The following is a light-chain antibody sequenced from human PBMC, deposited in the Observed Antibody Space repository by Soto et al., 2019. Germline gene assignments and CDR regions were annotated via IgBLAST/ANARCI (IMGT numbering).Light chain of an antibody. Sequence: QSALTQPRSVSASPGQSVTLSCTGSRSDVGVYNYVSWYQQHPGKAPKLMIYDVSKRPSGVPGRFSGSKSGNTASLTISGLQAEDEADYYCCSYGGGYTPLVLGGGTKVTVL. V-gene: IGLV2-11*01. CDR2: DVS. J-gene: IGLJ2*01. CDR1: RSDVGVYNY. CDR3: CSYGGGYTPLV.